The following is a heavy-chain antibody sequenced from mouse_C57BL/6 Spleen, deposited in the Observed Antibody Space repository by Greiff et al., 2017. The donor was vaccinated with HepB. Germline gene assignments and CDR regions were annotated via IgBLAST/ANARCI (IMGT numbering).Heavy chain of an antibody. J-gene: IGHJ3*01. CDR2: IRSKSNNYAT. D-gene: IGHD1-1*01. Sequence: EVQGVESGGGLVQPKGSLKLSCAASGFSFNTYAMNWVRQAPGKGLEWVARIRSKSNNYATYYADSVKDRFTISRDDSESMLYLQMNNLKTEDTAMYYCVSSYTWFAYWGQGTLVTVSA. V-gene: IGHV10-1*01. CDR3: VSSYTWFAY. CDR1: GFSFNTYA.